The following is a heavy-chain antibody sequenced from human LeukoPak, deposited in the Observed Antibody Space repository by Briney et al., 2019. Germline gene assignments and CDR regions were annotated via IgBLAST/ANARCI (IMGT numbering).Heavy chain of an antibody. CDR3: ARVGRNWNTHIDY. D-gene: IGHD1/OR15-1a*01. J-gene: IGHJ4*02. V-gene: IGHV1-69*04. CDR1: GGTFSSYA. Sequence: GASVKVSCKASGGTFSSYAISWVRQAPGQGLEWMGRIIPILGIANYAQKFQGRVTITADKSTSTAYMELSSLRSEDTAVYYCARVGRNWNTHIDYWGQGTLVTVSS. CDR2: IIPILGIA.